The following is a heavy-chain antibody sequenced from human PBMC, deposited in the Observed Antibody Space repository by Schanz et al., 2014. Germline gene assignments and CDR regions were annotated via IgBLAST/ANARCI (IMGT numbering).Heavy chain of an antibody. CDR1: GFTFSNYG. CDR2: TSNDGSFT. D-gene: IGHD5-12*01. V-gene: IGHV3-33*03. Sequence: QVQLVESGGGVVQPGRSLRLSCAASGFTFSNYGIHWVRQAPGKGLEWVSRTSNDGSFTTFADSVKGRFTISRDNAKNTLYLQMNSLRAEDTAIYYCAKDMARGGYNWVFDSWGQGTLVTVSS. CDR3: AKDMARGGYNWVFDS. J-gene: IGHJ4*02.